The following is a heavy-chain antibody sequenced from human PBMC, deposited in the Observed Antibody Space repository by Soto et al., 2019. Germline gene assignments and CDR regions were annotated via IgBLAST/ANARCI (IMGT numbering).Heavy chain of an antibody. J-gene: IGHJ4*02. CDR2: IKSKTDGGTT. D-gene: IGHD6-13*01. CDR3: TTAGSSSWYAGQAKGY. Sequence: GGSLRLSCAASGFTFSNAWMSWVRQAPGKGLEWVSRIKSKTDGGTTDYAAPVKGRFTISRDDSKNTLYPQMNSLKTEDTAVYYCTTAGSSSWYAGQAKGYWGQGT. V-gene: IGHV3-15*01. CDR1: GFTFSNAW.